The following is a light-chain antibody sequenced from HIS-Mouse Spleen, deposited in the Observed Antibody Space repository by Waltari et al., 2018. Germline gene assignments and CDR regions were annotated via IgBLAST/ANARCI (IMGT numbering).Light chain of an antibody. CDR2: AES. Sequence: DIQLTQSPSFLSASVGDRVTITCRASQGISSYLAWYQQKPGKAPKLLIYAESTLQSGVPSRFSGSGSGTEFTLTISSLQPEDFATYYCQQLNSYPWTFGQGTKVEIK. CDR1: QGISSY. CDR3: QQLNSYPWT. V-gene: IGKV1-9*01. J-gene: IGKJ1*01.